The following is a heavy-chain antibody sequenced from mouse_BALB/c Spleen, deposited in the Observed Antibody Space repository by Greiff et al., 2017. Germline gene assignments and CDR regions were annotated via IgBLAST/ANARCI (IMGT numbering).Heavy chain of an antibody. V-gene: IGHV1S34*01. CDR2: ISCYNGAT. CDR1: GYSFTGYY. CDR3: ARRGDGLYYAMDY. Sequence: LVKTGASVKISCKASGYSFTGYYMHWVKQSHGKSLEWIGYISCYNGATSYNQKFKGKATFTVDTSSSTAYMQFNSLTSEDSAVYYCARRGDGLYYAMDYWGQGTSVTVSS. J-gene: IGHJ4*01. D-gene: IGHD2-3*01.